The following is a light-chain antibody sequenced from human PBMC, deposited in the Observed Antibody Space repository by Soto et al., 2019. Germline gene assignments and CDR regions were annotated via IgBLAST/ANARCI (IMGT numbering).Light chain of an antibody. V-gene: IGKV3-15*01. CDR2: GAS. CDR1: QNISNY. Sequence: IVLTQSPATLSLSPGERSTLSCRASQNISNYLIWYQQKPGQAPRLLIYGASARATGIPARFSGGGSGAEYTLTISSLQSEDFAVYYCQQYGGSPVTFGQGTRLEIK. CDR3: QQYGGSPVT. J-gene: IGKJ5*01.